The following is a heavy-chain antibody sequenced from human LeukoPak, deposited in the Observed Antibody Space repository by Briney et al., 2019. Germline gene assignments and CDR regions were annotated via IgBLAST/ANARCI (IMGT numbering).Heavy chain of an antibody. Sequence: ASVKVSCKASGYTFTGYYMHWVRQAPGQGLEWMGWINPNSGGTNYAQKFQGRVTMTRDTSISTAYMELSRLRSDDTAVYYCARGTWIRYCTNGVCYKHYFDYWGQGTLVTVSS. CDR1: GYTFTGYY. CDR3: ARGTWIRYCTNGVCYKHYFDY. CDR2: INPNSGGT. V-gene: IGHV1-2*02. J-gene: IGHJ4*02. D-gene: IGHD2-8*01.